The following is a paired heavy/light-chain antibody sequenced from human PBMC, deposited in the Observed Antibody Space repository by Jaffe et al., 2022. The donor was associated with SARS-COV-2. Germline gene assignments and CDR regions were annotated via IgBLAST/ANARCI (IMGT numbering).Heavy chain of an antibody. CDR1: GFTFDDYA. CDR2: VGGEGDRT. V-gene: IGHV3-43*02. CDR3: ARDGLRWGPHYFFDH. Sequence: EVFLMQSGGGVVQPGGSLRLSCGASGFTFDDYAMHWVRQVPGKGLEWVSFVGGEGDRTYYADSVKGRFTISRDNGKNSLELQMNSLTTEDSALYFCARDGLRWGPHYFFDHWGQGSLVTVSS. J-gene: IGHJ4*02. D-gene: IGHD3-16*01.
Light chain of an antibody. CDR3: QQYGISPGT. V-gene: IGKV3-20*01. Sequence: EIVLTQSPGTLSLSPGERATLSCRASQSVRSNYLAWYLQRPGQAPRLLIYGAASRAAGIPDRFSGSGSGTDFTLTISGLEPADFGVYYCQQYGISPGTFGQGTKLEIK. J-gene: IGKJ2*01. CDR2: GAA. CDR1: QSVRSNY.